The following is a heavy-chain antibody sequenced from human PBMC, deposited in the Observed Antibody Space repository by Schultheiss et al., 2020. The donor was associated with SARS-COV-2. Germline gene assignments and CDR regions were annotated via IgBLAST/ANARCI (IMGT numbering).Heavy chain of an antibody. CDR2: IYTSGST. CDR3: ARQLRGSRFYSDTSGYYYDRFDP. J-gene: IGHJ5*02. V-gene: IGHV4-4*07. CDR1: GGSISSYY. Sequence: SQTLSLTCAVSGGSISSYYWSWIRQPAGKGLEWIGRIYTSGSTNYNPSLKSRVTMSVDTSKNQFSLKLSSVTAADTAVYYCARQLRGSRFYSDTSGYYYDRFDPWGQGTLVTVSS. D-gene: IGHD3-22*01.